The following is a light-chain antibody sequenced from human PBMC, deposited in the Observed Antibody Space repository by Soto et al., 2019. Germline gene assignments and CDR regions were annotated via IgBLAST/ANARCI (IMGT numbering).Light chain of an antibody. CDR1: QSVSSN. V-gene: IGKV3D-15*01. Sequence: EIVMTQSPATLSVSPGERATLSCRASQSVSSNLAWYQQKPGQAPRLLIYGASTRATGIPARFSGSGSVTEFTLTITSLQSEDFATYYCQQYNYWPPITFGQGTRLEIK. J-gene: IGKJ5*01. CDR2: GAS. CDR3: QQYNYWPPIT.